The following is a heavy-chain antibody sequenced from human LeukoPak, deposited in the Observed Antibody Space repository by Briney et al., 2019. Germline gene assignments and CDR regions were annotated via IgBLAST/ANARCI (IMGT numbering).Heavy chain of an antibody. CDR2: IYSTGST. V-gene: IGHV4-31*03. Sequence: SQTLSLTCTVSGDSITSCGYYWTWIRQRPGKGLEWIGYIYSTGSTHYNPSLQSRVDISRDTAKTQFSLRLTSLTAADTAVYYCARDRGSYQFDYWGPGTLVTVSS. D-gene: IGHD1-26*01. CDR3: ARDRGSYQFDY. CDR1: GDSITSCGYY. J-gene: IGHJ4*02.